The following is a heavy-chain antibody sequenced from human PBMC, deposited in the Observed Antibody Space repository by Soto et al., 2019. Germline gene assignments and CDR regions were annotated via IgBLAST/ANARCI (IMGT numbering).Heavy chain of an antibody. CDR3: XXDRIAVAGNPEYFQH. CDR1: GFTVSSNY. V-gene: IGHV3-66*01. CDR2: IYSGGST. D-gene: IGHD6-19*01. J-gene: IGHJ1*01. Sequence: EVQLVESGGGLVQPGGSLRLSCAASGFTVSSNYMSWVRQAPGKGLEWVSVIYSGGSTYYADSVKGRFTISRDNSKNTXXXXXNSLXAXDTAXXYCXXDRIAVAGNPEYFQHWGQGTLVTVSS.